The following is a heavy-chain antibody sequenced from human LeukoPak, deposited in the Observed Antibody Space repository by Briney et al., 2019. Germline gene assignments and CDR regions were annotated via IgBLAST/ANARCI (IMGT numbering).Heavy chain of an antibody. V-gene: IGHV1-3*01. J-gene: IGHJ4*02. D-gene: IGHD5-18*01. Sequence: ASVKVSCKASGYTFTSYAIHWVRQAPGQRLEWMGWISAGNGNTKYSQNFQGRVTFISNTSATTAFMELSSLRSEDAAVYYCATKRGYSYGSPHWGQGTLVTVSS. CDR3: ATKRGYSYGSPH. CDR1: GYTFTSYA. CDR2: ISAGNGNT.